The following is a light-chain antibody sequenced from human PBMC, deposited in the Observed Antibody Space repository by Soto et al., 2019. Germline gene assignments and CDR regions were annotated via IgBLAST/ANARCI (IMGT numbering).Light chain of an antibody. J-gene: IGKJ1*01. CDR3: QQYNGYWT. CDR1: QSISGS. Sequence: DIQMTQSPSTLSASLGGRVTITCRGSQSISGSLAWYQQKPGKAPKLLIYEASNLKSGVPSRFSGSGSGTEYTLTISSLQPDDSASYYCQQYNGYWTFGQGTRVEIK. V-gene: IGKV1-5*03. CDR2: EAS.